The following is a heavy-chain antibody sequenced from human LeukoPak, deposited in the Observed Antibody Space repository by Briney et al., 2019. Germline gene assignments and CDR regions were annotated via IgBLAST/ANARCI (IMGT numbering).Heavy chain of an antibody. D-gene: IGHD1-1*01. CDR1: GYTFTRYY. Sequence: GASLKVSCKASGYTFTRYYMCWGRQAPGQGLEWMGWINPNSGGTNYAQKFQGRVTMTRDTSISTAYMELSRLRSDDTAVYYCARLGTTGTTVDYWGQGTLVTVSS. J-gene: IGHJ4*02. CDR3: ARLGTTGTTVDY. V-gene: IGHV1-2*02. CDR2: INPNSGGT.